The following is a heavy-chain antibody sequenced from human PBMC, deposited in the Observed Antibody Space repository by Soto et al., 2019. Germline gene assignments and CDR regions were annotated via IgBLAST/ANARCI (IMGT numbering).Heavy chain of an antibody. CDR1: GYTFTSYG. V-gene: IGHV1-18*01. CDR3: ARGINEYDSSGYSGGFDY. D-gene: IGHD3-22*01. Sequence: ASVKVSCKASGYTFTSYGISWVRQAPGQGLEWMGWISAYNGNTNYAQKLQGRVTMTTDTSTSTAYMELRSLRSDDTAVYYCARGINEYDSSGYSGGFDYWGQGNLVTVS. J-gene: IGHJ4*02. CDR2: ISAYNGNT.